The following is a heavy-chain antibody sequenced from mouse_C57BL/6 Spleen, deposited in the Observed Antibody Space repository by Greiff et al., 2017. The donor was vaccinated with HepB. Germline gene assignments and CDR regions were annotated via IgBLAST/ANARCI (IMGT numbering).Heavy chain of an antibody. CDR3: ARGEPWFAY. CDR1: GFTFSDYY. V-gene: IGHV5-16*01. Sequence: EVKLVESEGGLVQPGSSMKLSCTASGFTFSDYYMAWVRQVPEKGLEWVANINYDGSSTYYLDSLKSRFIISRDNAKNILYLQMSSLKSEDTATYYCARGEPWFAYWGQGTLVTVSA. J-gene: IGHJ3*01. CDR2: INYDGSST.